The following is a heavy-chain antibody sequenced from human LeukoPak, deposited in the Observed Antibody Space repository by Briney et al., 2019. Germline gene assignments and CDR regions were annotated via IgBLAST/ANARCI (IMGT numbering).Heavy chain of an antibody. CDR3: AKHAQNYYDSSGPTHDAFDI. D-gene: IGHD3-22*01. V-gene: IGHV3-23*01. J-gene: IGHJ3*02. CDR1: GFTFSSYA. CDR2: ISGSGGST. Sequence: GGSLRLSCAASGFTFSSYAMSWVRQAPGKGLEWVSAISGSGGSTYYADSVKGRFTISRDNSKNTLYLQMNSLRAEDTAVYYCAKHAQNYYDSSGPTHDAFDIWGQGTMVTVSS.